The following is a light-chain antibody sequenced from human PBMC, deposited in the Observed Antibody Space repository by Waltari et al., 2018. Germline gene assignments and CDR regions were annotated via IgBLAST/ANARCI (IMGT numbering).Light chain of an antibody. CDR2: DVS. CDR3: SSYISHNSRM. CDR1: RSDVGYYNS. V-gene: IGLV2-14*03. Sequence: QSALTQPASVSGSPGQSITISCTGIRSDVGYYNSVFWYQQHPGKAPKLVIYDVSDRPSGISNRFSGSKSGSTASLTISGLQVEDEADYYCSSYISHNSRMFGGGTKLTVL. J-gene: IGLJ3*02.